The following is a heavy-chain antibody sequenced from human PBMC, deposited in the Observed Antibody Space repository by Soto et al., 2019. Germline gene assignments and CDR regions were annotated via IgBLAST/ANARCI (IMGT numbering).Heavy chain of an antibody. D-gene: IGHD2-15*01. CDR3: AKGGEGYCSGGSCYPNYYYYYYMDV. Sequence: EVQLLESGGGLVQPGGSLRLSCAASGFTFSSYAMSWVRQAPGKGLEWVSAISGSGGSTYYADSVKGRFTISRDNSKNTLYLQMNSLRAEDTAAYYCAKGGEGYCSGGSCYPNYYYYYYMDVWGKGTTVTVSS. CDR1: GFTFSSYA. J-gene: IGHJ6*03. CDR2: ISGSGGST. V-gene: IGHV3-23*01.